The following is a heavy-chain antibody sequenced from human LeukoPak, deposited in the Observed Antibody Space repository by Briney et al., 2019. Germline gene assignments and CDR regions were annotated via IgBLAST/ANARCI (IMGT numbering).Heavy chain of an antibody. CDR3: ARRRSIQLWASFDY. J-gene: IGHJ4*02. V-gene: IGHV1-69*02. D-gene: IGHD5-18*01. Sequence: SVKVSCKASGGTFSSYTISWVRQAPGQGLEWMGRIIPILGIANYAQKFQGRVTITADESTSTAYMELSSLRSGDTAVYYCARRRSIQLWASFDYWGQGTLVTVS. CDR1: GGTFSSYT. CDR2: IIPILGIA.